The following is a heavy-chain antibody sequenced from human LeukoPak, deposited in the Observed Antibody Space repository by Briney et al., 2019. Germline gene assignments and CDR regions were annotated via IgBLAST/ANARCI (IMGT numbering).Heavy chain of an antibody. CDR2: ISAYNGNT. CDR1: GYTFTSYG. Sequence: GASVKVSCKASGYTFTSYGISWVRQAPGQGLEWMGWISAYNGNTNYAQKLQGRVTMTTDTSTSTAYMELRSLRSDDTAVYYCARAVGYCSSTSCYVFDYWGQGTLVTVSS. D-gene: IGHD2-2*01. J-gene: IGHJ4*02. CDR3: ARAVGYCSSTSCYVFDY. V-gene: IGHV1-18*04.